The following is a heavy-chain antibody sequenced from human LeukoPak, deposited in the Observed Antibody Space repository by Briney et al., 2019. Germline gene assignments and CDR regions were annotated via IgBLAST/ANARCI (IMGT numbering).Heavy chain of an antibody. CDR1: GGSISSYC. CDR3: ARQFSSGWLPYYYYGMDV. D-gene: IGHD6-19*01. V-gene: IGHV4-59*08. J-gene: IGHJ6*02. Sequence: SETLSLTCTVSGGSISSYCWSWIRQPPGKGLEWIGYIYYSGSTNYNPSLKSRVTISVDTSKDQFSLKLSSVTAADTAVYYCARQFSSGWLPYYYYGMDVWGQGTTVTVSS. CDR2: IYYSGST.